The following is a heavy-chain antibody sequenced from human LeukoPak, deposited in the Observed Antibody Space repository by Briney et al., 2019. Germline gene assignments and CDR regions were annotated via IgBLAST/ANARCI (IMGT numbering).Heavy chain of an antibody. V-gene: IGHV3-64D*09. J-gene: IGHJ4*02. Sequence: GGSLRLSCSASGFTFKKYAMHWVRQAPGKGLEYVSAINSNGGRTYYADSVKGRFTISRDNSKHTLYLQMSSLRVDDTAVYYCVKDLYYDNSGYYSGAFDYWGQGTLVTVSS. CDR3: VKDLYYDNSGYYSGAFDY. D-gene: IGHD3-22*01. CDR1: GFTFKKYA. CDR2: INSNGGRT.